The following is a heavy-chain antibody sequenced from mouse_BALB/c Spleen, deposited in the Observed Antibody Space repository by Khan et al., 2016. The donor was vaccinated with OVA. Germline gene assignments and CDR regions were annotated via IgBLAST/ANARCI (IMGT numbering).Heavy chain of an antibody. CDR2: ISYNGST. CDR1: GYSITSGYG. Sequence: VQLKESGPGLVKPSQSLSLTCTVTGYSITSGYGWNWIRQFPGNKLVWMGYISYNGSTNYNPSLKSRVSFTRDTSKNQFFLQLNSVATEDTSTYYCARTARIKYWGQGTTLTVSS. J-gene: IGHJ2*01. V-gene: IGHV3-2*02. CDR3: ARTARIKY. D-gene: IGHD1-2*01.